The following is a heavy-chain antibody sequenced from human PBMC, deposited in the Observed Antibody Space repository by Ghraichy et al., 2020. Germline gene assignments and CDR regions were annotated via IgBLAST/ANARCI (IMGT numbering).Heavy chain of an antibody. J-gene: IGHJ4*02. CDR3: AGDIVGATF. Sequence: GGSISSYYWSWIRQPPGKGLEWIGYIYYSGSTNYNPSLKSRVTISVDTSKNQFSLKLSSVTAADTAVYYCAGDIVGATFWGQGTLVTVSS. CDR1: GGSISSYY. CDR2: IYYSGST. D-gene: IGHD1-26*01. V-gene: IGHV4-59*01.